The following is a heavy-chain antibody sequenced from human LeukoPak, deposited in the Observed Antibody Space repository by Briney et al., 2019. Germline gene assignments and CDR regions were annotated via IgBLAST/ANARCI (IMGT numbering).Heavy chain of an antibody. J-gene: IGHJ4*02. CDR2: ISYDGSNK. V-gene: IGHV3-30-3*01. CDR1: GFTFSYYT. CDR3: ARVLNYYDSSGYYFSY. D-gene: IGHD3-22*01. Sequence: GRSLRLSCAASGFTFSYYTMHWVRQAPGKGLEWVAVISYDGSNKYYADSVKGRFTISRDNSKNTLYLQMNSLRAEDTAVYYCARVLNYYDSSGYYFSYWGQGTLVTISS.